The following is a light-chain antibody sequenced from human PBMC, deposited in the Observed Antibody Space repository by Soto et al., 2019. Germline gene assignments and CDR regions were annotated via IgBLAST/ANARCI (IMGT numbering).Light chain of an antibody. V-gene: IGLV2-8*01. CDR2: EVS. CDR1: SSDVGGYNY. Sequence: QSALTQPPSASGSPGQSVTISCTGTSSDVGGYNYVSWYQQHPGKAPKLMIYEVSKRPSGVPDRFSGSKSGNTASLTVSGLQAEDEADSYCSSYAGSNNSVVFGGVTKLTVL. J-gene: IGLJ2*01. CDR3: SSYAGSNNSVV.